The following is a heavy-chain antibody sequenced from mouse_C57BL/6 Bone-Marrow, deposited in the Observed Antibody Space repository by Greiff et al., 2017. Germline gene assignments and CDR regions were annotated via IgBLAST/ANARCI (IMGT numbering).Heavy chain of an antibody. J-gene: IGHJ2*01. D-gene: IGHD1-1*01. V-gene: IGHV1-81*01. CDR3: ARRPPSYYYGSSFDY. CDR2: IYPRSGNT. CDR1: GYTFTSYG. Sequence: VQLQQSGAELARPGASVKLSCKASGYTFTSYGISWVKQRTGQGLEWIGEIYPRSGNTYYNEKFKGKATLTADKSSSTAYMELRSLTSEDSAVYFCARRPPSYYYGSSFDYWGQGTTLTVSS.